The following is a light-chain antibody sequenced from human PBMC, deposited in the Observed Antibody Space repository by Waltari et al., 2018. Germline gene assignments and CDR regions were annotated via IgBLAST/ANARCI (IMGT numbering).Light chain of an antibody. Sequence: SSRSVLHSSNNKNYFAWYQQKPGQPPKLPIYWASTRKSGVPDRFSGSGSGTDFTLTISSLQAEDVAVYYCQQFQSHLRTFGQGTKVEIK. V-gene: IGKV4-1*01. CDR2: WAS. CDR1: RSVLHSSNNKNY. J-gene: IGKJ1*01. CDR3: QQFQSHLRT.